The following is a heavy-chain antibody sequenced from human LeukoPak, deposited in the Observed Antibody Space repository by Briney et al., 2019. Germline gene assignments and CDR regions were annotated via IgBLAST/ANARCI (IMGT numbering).Heavy chain of an antibody. V-gene: IGHV3-48*03. CDR2: ISSSGSTI. J-gene: IGHJ4*02. D-gene: IGHD3-10*01. CDR3: ARDSVPLLLWFGELYYYFDY. Sequence: GGSLRLSCAASGFTFSSYEMNWVRQAPGKGLEWVSYISSSGSTIYYADSVKGRFTISRDNAKNSLYLQMNSLRAEDTAVYYCARDSVPLLLWFGELYYYFDYWGQGTLVTVSS. CDR1: GFTFSSYE.